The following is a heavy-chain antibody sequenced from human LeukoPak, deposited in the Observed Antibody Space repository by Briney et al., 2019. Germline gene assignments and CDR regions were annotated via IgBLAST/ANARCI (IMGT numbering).Heavy chain of an antibody. CDR1: GFTFGDYA. V-gene: IGHV3-49*04. J-gene: IGHJ4*02. CDR3: TRLDGGVIVHPLAY. D-gene: IGHD3-16*02. Sequence: PGRSLRLSCTASGFTFGDYAMSWVRQAPGKGLEWVGFIRSKAYGGTTEYAASVKGRFTISRDDSKSIAYLQMNSLKTQDTAVYYCTRLDGGVIVHPLAYWGQGTLVTVSS. CDR2: IRSKAYGGTT.